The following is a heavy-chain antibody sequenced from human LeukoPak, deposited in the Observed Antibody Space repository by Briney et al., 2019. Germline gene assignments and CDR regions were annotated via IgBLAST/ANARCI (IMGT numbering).Heavy chain of an antibody. CDR3: ARSIVVVPAAILGYYYYMDV. CDR1: GGTLSSYA. Sequence: SVKVSCKASGGTLSSYAISWVRQAPGQGLEWMGGIIPIFGTANYAQKFQGRVTITADESTSTAYMELSSLRSEDTAVYYCARSIVVVPAAILGYYYYMDVWGKGTTVTVSS. CDR2: IIPIFGTA. J-gene: IGHJ6*03. V-gene: IGHV1-69*13. D-gene: IGHD2-2*02.